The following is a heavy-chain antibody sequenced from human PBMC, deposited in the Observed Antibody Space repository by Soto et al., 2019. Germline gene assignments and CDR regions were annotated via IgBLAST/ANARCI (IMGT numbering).Heavy chain of an antibody. CDR2: IIPILGIA. CDR3: ARAGGYYGSGSYYNGNYYGMDV. CDR1: GGTFSSYT. Sequence: QVQLVQSGAEVKKPGSSVKVSCKASGGTFSSYTISWVRQAPGQGLEWMGRIIPILGIANYAQKFQGRVTITADKSTRTAYMELSSLRSEDTAVYYCARAGGYYGSGSYYNGNYYGMDVWGQGTTVTVSS. V-gene: IGHV1-69*02. J-gene: IGHJ6*02. D-gene: IGHD3-10*01.